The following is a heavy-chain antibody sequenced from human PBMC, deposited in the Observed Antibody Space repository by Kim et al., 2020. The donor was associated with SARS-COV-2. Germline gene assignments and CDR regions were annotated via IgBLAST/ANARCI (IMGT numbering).Heavy chain of an antibody. CDR2: IYYSGST. Sequence: SETLSLTCTVSGGSISSSSYYWGWIRQPPGKGLEWIGSIYYSGSTYYNPSLKSRVTISVDTSKNQFSLKLSSVTAADTAVYYCARLGYYDSSGYSYYYYGMDVWGQGTTVTVSS. CDR3: ARLGYYDSSGYSYYYYGMDV. J-gene: IGHJ6*02. CDR1: GGSISSSSYY. D-gene: IGHD3-22*01. V-gene: IGHV4-39*01.